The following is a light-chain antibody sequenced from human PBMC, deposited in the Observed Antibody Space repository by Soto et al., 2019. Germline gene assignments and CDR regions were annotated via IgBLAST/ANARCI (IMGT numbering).Light chain of an antibody. V-gene: IGKV1-5*03. CDR3: QQYNSYPLT. CDR2: KAS. J-gene: IGKJ3*01. CDR1: QSVTTW. Sequence: DIQMTQSPSTLSASVGDRVTITCRASQSVTTWLAWYQQKPGNAPKLLIYKASSLESGVPSRFSGSGSGTEFTLTISSLQPDDFATYHCQQYNSYPLTFGPGTKVDVQ.